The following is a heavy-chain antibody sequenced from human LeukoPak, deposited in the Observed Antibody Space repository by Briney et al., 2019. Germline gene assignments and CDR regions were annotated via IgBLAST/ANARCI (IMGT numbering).Heavy chain of an antibody. CDR1: GYTFTSYG. D-gene: IGHD5-18*01. CDR3: ARVLGYSYGSVSDY. Sequence: GASVTVSCKASGYTFTSYGISWVRQAPGQGLEWMGWISAYNGNTNYAQKLQGRVTMTRDTSISTAYMDLSRLRSDDTAVYYCARVLGYSYGSVSDYWGQGTLVTVSS. CDR2: ISAYNGNT. J-gene: IGHJ4*02. V-gene: IGHV1-18*01.